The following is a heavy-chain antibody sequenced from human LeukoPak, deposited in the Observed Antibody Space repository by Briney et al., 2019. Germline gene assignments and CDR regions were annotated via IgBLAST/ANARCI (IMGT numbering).Heavy chain of an antibody. V-gene: IGHV4-4*07. CDR2: IYTSGST. D-gene: IGHD3-10*01. CDR1: GGSPSSYY. Sequence: SETLSLTCTVSGGSPSSYYWSWIRQPAGKGLEWIGRIYTSGSTNYNPSLKSRVTISVDTSKNQFSLRLSSVTAADTAVYYCARRTGDYDGMDVWGQGTTVTVSS. J-gene: IGHJ6*02. CDR3: ARRTGDYDGMDV.